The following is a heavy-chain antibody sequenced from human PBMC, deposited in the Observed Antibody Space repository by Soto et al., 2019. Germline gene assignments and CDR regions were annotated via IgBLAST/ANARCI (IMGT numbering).Heavy chain of an antibody. CDR1: GGSISSYY. D-gene: IGHD6-13*01. CDR3: ARVGYSSSWFWFFEL. J-gene: IGHJ2*01. V-gene: IGHV4-59*01. Sequence: QVQLHESGPGLVKPSETLSLSCSVSGGSISSYYWSWIRQPPGKGLAWIGYIYYSGSTKYNPSLKSRVTISVDTSKNQFSLKLTSVTAADTAVYYCARVGYSSSWFWFFELWGRGTLVTVSS. CDR2: IYYSGST.